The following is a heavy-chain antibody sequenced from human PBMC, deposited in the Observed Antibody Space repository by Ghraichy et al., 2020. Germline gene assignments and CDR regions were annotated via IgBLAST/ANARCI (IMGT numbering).Heavy chain of an antibody. V-gene: IGHV1-69*13. Sequence: SVKVSCKASGGTFSSYAISWVRQAPGQGLEWMGGIIPIFGTANYAQKFQGRVTITADESTSTAYMELSSLRSEDTAVYYCARDPDYYDSSGYQEEDPWGQGTLVTVSS. CDR2: IIPIFGTA. CDR3: ARDPDYYDSSGYQEEDP. J-gene: IGHJ5*02. CDR1: GGTFSSYA. D-gene: IGHD3-22*01.